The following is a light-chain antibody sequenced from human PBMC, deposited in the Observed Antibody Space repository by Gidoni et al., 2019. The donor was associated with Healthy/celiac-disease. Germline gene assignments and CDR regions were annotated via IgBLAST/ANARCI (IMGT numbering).Light chain of an antibody. CDR1: QRVSSSY. J-gene: IGKJ2*01. CDR2: GAS. CDR3: QQYGSTPYT. V-gene: IGKV3-20*01. Sequence: DIVLTQSPGPLSLSPGERATLSCRASQRVSSSYLAWYQQKPGQAPRLLIYGASSRATGSPDRFSGSGSGTDFTLTISRREPEDFAVDYCQQYGSTPYTFGQXTKLEIK.